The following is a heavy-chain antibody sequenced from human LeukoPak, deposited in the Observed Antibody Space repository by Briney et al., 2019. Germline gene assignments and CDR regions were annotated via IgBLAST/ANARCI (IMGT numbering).Heavy chain of an antibody. CDR1: GFSFSTYA. CDR3: AKERSSSGFFDY. V-gene: IGHV3-23*01. D-gene: IGHD3-22*01. Sequence: GGSLRLSCAAPGFSFSTYAMSWVRQAPGKGLEWVSAISGSGGRTYYADSVKGRFTVSRDNSKNTLYLQMNSLRAEDTAVYYCAKERSSSGFFDYWGQGTLVTVSS. J-gene: IGHJ4*02. CDR2: ISGSGGRT.